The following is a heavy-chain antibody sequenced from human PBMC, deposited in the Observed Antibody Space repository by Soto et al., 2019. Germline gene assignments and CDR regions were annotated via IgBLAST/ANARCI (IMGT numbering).Heavy chain of an antibody. CDR1: GGTLSSYA. V-gene: IGHV1-69*06. CDR2: IIPIFGTA. CDR3: GTGHVGYYGMDV. D-gene: IGHD1-1*01. J-gene: IGHJ6*02. Sequence: QVQLVQSGAEVKKPGSSVKVSCKASGGTLSSYAISWVRQAPGQGLEWMGGIIPIFGTANYAQKFQGRVTITADKSTSTACMELSSLRSEDTAVYYCGTGHVGYYGMDVWGQGTTVTVSS.